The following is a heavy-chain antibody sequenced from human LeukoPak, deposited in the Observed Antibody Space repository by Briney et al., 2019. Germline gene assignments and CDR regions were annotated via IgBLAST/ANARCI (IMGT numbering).Heavy chain of an antibody. CDR1: GFTFSSYS. V-gene: IGHV3-21*01. CDR2: ISSSSSYI. Sequence: PGGSLRLSCAASGFTFSSYSMNWVRQAPGKGLEWVSSISSSSSYIYYADSVKGRFTISRDNAKNSPYLQMNSLRAEDTAVYYCARSFAVTTADFDYWGQGTLVTVSS. J-gene: IGHJ4*02. D-gene: IGHD4-17*01. CDR3: ARSFAVTTADFDY.